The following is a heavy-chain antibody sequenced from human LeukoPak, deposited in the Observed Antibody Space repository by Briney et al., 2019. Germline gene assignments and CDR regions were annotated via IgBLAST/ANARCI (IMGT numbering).Heavy chain of an antibody. D-gene: IGHD6-13*01. CDR1: GGSTSSGSYY. CDR3: AITIAAAGTVDAFDI. J-gene: IGHJ3*02. Sequence: SQTLSLTCTVSGGSTSSGSYYWSWIRQPAGKGLEWIGRIYTSGSTNYNPSLKSRVTISVDTSKNQFSLKLSSVTAADTAVYYCAITIAAAGTVDAFDIWGQRTMVTVSS. CDR2: IYTSGST. V-gene: IGHV4-61*02.